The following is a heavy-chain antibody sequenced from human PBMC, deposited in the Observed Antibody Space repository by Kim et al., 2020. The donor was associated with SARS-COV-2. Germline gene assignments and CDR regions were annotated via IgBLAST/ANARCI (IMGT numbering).Heavy chain of an antibody. CDR2: INPSGGST. D-gene: IGHD6-6*01. J-gene: IGHJ6*02. Sequence: ASVKVSCKASGYTFTSYYMHWVRQAPGQGLEWMGIINPSGGSTSYAQKFQGRVTMTRDTSTSTVYMELSSLRSEDTAVYYCAREAARPTNYYYYGMDVWGQGTTVTVSS. CDR1: GYTFTSYY. V-gene: IGHV1-46*01. CDR3: AREAARPTNYYYYGMDV.